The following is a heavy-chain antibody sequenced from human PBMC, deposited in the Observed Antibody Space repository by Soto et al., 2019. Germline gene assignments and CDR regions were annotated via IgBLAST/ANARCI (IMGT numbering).Heavy chain of an antibody. CDR3: AKDRVNHNSVWDPFDI. J-gene: IGHJ3*02. Sequence: PGGSLRLSCAASGFTFDYFAMSWVRQAPGKGLEWVSGIGGSDDDTHYADSVKGRFTISRDNSKNTLFLQLDSLRVKDTAVYYCAKDRVNHNSVWDPFDIWGQGTVVTVSS. V-gene: IGHV3-23*01. CDR1: GFTFDYFA. CDR2: IGGSDDDT. D-gene: IGHD1-20*01.